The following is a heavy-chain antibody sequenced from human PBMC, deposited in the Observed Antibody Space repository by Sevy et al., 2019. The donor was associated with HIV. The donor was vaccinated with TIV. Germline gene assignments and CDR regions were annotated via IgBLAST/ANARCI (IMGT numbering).Heavy chain of an antibody. CDR1: GYTLTELS. V-gene: IGHV1-24*01. D-gene: IGHD2-15*01. J-gene: IGHJ1*01. Sequence: ASVKVSCKVSGYTLTELSMHWVRQAPGKGLEWMGGFDPEDGETIYAQKFQGRVTMTEDTSTDIAYMELSSLRSEDTAVYYCATVTGYCSGGSCYSEYFQHWGQGTLVTVSS. CDR3: ATVTGYCSGGSCYSEYFQH. CDR2: FDPEDGET.